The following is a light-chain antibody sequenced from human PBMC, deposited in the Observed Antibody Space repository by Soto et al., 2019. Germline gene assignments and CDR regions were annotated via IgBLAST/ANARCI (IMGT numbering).Light chain of an antibody. Sequence: EIVLTQSPGTLSLSPGERATLSCRASQSVSSSYLAWYQQKPGQAPRLLIYGASSRATGIPDRFSGSGSGTDFTLTISRLEPVDFAVYYWQQYGSSPQYTFGQGTKLEIK. V-gene: IGKV3-20*01. CDR1: QSVSSSY. CDR2: GAS. CDR3: QQYGSSPQYT. J-gene: IGKJ2*01.